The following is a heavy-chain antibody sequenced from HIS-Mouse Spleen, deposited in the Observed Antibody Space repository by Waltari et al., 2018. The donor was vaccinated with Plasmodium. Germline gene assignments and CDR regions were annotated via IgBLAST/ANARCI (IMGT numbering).Heavy chain of an antibody. D-gene: IGHD3-3*01. V-gene: IGHV4-34*01. CDR3: ARAYYDFWSGYRFDY. J-gene: IGHJ4*02. Sequence: QVQLQQWGAGLLKPSETLPPTCAVSGGSFSGYYWSWIRQPPGKGLEWIGEINHSGSTNYNPSLKSRVTISVDTSKNQFSLKLSSVTAADTAVYYCARAYYDFWSGYRFDYWGQGTLVTVSS. CDR2: INHSGST. CDR1: GGSFSGYY.